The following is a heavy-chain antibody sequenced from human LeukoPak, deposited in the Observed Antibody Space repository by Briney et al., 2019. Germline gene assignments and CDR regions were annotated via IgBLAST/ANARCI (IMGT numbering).Heavy chain of an antibody. CDR1: GGTFSSYA. D-gene: IGHD3-22*01. CDR2: IIPIFGTA. CDR3: ARCYYDSSGYHFDY. Sequence: SVKVSCKASGGTFSSYASSWVRQAPGQGLEWMGGIIPIFGTAYYAQKFQGRVTITADESTSTAYMELSSLRSEDTAVYYCARCYYDSSGYHFDYWGQGTLVTASS. V-gene: IGHV1-69*13. J-gene: IGHJ4*02.